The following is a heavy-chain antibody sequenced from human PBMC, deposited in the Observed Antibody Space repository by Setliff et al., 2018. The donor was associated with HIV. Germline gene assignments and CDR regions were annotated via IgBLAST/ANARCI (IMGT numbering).Heavy chain of an antibody. Sequence: PSETLSLTCAVYGDSFSGSYWSWIRRSPGTGLEWIGEVNHNGGTNYNPSLKSRVVVSVDRSKNQFSLKLISVTAADTAVYYCTRKKTGQFGAFNMWGRGTLVTVSS. V-gene: IGHV4-34*01. CDR1: GDSFSGSY. CDR2: VNHNGGT. D-gene: IGHD7-27*01. CDR3: TRKKTGQFGAFNM. J-gene: IGHJ3*02.